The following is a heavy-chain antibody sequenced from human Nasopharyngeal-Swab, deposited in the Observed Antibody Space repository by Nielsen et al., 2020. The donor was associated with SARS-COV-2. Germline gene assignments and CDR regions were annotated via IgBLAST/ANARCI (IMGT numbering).Heavy chain of an antibody. CDR3: ARDSPITIFGVVITTPVDY. Sequence: RQPPGKGLEWVSYISGSSGTVNYVDSVKGRFTISRDNAKNSLYLQMNSLRAEDTAVYYCARDSPITIFGVVITTPVDYWGQGTLVTVSS. V-gene: IGHV3-48*01. D-gene: IGHD3-3*01. J-gene: IGHJ4*02. CDR2: ISGSSGTV.